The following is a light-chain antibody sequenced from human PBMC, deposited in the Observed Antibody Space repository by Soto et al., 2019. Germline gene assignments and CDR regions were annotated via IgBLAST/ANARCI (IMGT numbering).Light chain of an antibody. J-gene: IGLJ3*02. V-gene: IGLV1-47*01. CDR2: RNN. Sequence: QSVLTQPPSASGSPGQRVTIPCSGNSSNIESNYVYWYQQLPGTAPKLLIYRNNQRPSGVPDRFSGSKSGTSASLAISGLRSEDEADYYCAAWDDSLSGPVFGGGTQLTVL. CDR3: AAWDDSLSGPV. CDR1: SSNIESNY.